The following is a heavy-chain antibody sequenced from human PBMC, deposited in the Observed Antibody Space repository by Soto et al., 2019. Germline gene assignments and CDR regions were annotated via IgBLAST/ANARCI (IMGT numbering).Heavy chain of an antibody. CDR2: ISNSGSTK. CDR1: GITLSSHE. V-gene: IGHV3-48*03. J-gene: IGHJ4*02. CDR3: ARVDLVDAVDY. D-gene: IGHD2-15*01. Sequence: EVQLVESGGDMVQPGGSLRLSCVASGITLSSHEVTWVRQAPGKGLEWLTYISNSGSTKHYAASVKGRFTVTRDNAKSSVFLQMNSLRAADTGICYSARVDLVDAVDYWGQGTLVSVSS.